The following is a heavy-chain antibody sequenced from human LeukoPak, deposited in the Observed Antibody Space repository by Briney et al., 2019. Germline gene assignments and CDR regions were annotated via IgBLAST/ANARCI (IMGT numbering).Heavy chain of an antibody. CDR2: INHSGST. J-gene: IGHJ6*03. Sequence: PSETLSPTCAVYGGSFSGYYWSWIRQPPGKGLEWIGEINHSGSTNYNPSLKSRVTISVDTSKNQFSLKLSSVTAADTAVYYCARFGYCSSTSCENYYYMDVWGKGTTVTVSS. CDR1: GGSFSGYY. D-gene: IGHD2-2*01. CDR3: ARFGYCSSTSCENYYYMDV. V-gene: IGHV4-34*01.